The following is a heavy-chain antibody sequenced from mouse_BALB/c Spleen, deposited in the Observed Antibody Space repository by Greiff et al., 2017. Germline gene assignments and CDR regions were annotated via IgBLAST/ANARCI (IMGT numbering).Heavy chain of an antibody. CDR2: ISSGGSYT. CDR1: GFTFSSYG. J-gene: IGHJ4*01. CDR3: ARDQDYYGSSYAMDY. V-gene: IGHV5-9-4*01. Sequence: EVKLVESGGDLVKPGGSLKLSCAASGFTFSSYGMSWVRQSPEKRLEWVAEISSGGSYTYYPDTVTGRFTISRDNAKNTLYLEMSSLRSEDTAMYYCARDQDYYGSSYAMDYWGQGTSVTVSS. D-gene: IGHD1-1*01.